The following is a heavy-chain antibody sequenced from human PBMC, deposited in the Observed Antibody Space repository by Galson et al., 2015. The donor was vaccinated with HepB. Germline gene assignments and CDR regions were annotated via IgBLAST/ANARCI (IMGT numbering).Heavy chain of an antibody. J-gene: IGHJ4*02. Sequence: SLRLSCAASGFTFSSYSMNWVRQAPGKGLEWVSSISSSSSYIYYADSVKGRFTISRDNAKNSLYLQMNSLRAEDTAVYYCARDRVLEYQLPPDFDYWGQGTLVTVSS. D-gene: IGHD2-2*01. V-gene: IGHV3-21*01. CDR2: ISSSSSYI. CDR3: ARDRVLEYQLPPDFDY. CDR1: GFTFSSYS.